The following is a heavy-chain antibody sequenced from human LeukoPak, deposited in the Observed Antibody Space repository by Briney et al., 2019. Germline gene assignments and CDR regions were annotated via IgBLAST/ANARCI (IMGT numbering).Heavy chain of an antibody. D-gene: IGHD6-13*01. Sequence: PSETLSLTCTVSGGSLSSTIYYWGWIRQPPGKGLEWIGSIYYRGSTYYNPSLKSRVAISVDTSKNQFSLKLSSVTAADTAVYYCARDSGQQLFDYWGQGTLVTVSP. J-gene: IGHJ4*02. V-gene: IGHV4-39*07. CDR3: ARDSGQQLFDY. CDR1: GGSLSSTIYY. CDR2: IYYRGST.